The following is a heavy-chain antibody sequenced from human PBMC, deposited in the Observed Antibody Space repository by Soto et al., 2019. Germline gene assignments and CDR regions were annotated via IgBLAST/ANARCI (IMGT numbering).Heavy chain of an antibody. V-gene: IGHV1-2*04. D-gene: IGHD6-19*01. J-gene: IGHJ6*02. Sequence: ASVKVSCKASGYTFTGYYMHWVRQAPGQGLEWMGWINPNSGGTNYAQKFQGWVTMTRDTSISTAYMELSRLRSDDTAVYYCARGVAGYSSGWTLSYYYGMDVWGQGTTVTVSS. CDR2: INPNSGGT. CDR3: ARGVAGYSSGWTLSYYYGMDV. CDR1: GYTFTGYY.